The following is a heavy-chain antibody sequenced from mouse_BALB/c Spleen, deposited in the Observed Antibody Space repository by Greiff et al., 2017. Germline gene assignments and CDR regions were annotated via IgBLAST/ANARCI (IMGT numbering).Heavy chain of an antibody. CDR2: ISSGSSTI. CDR1: GFTFSSFG. CDR3: ATPPRYDFAWFAY. D-gene: IGHD2-14*01. Sequence: EVQLQESGGGLVQPGGSRKLSCAASGFTFSSFGMHWVRQAPEKGLEWVAYISSGSSTIYYADTVKGRFTISRDNPKNTLFLQMTSLRSEDTAMYYCATPPRYDFAWFAYWGQGTLVTVSA. J-gene: IGHJ3*01. V-gene: IGHV5-17*02.